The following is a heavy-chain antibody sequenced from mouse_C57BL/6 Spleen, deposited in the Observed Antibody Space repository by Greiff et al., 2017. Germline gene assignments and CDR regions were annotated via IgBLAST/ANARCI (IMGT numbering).Heavy chain of an antibody. CDR1: GHTFTSYW. CDR2: IDPSDSYT. CDR3: ARSHGYRDDIDY. D-gene: IGHD2-2*01. Sequence: VQLQQPGAELVMPGASVKLSCKASGHTFTSYWMHWVKQRPGQGLEWIGEIDPSDSYTNYNQKFKGKSTLTVDKSSSTAYMQLSSLTSEDSAVYYCARSHGYRDDIDYWGQGTTLTVSS. V-gene: IGHV1-69*01. J-gene: IGHJ2*01.